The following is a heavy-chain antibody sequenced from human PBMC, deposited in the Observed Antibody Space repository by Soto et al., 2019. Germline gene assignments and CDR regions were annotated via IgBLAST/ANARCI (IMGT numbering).Heavy chain of an antibody. J-gene: IGHJ4*02. CDR3: AYAAHSHDFWSGKRHFDK. Sequence: EVQLLESGGGLVQPGGSLRLSCAASVFTFSSNAMSWVRQAPVKGLEWVSAISGSGGSTYYADSVKGRFTISRDNSKNTMYLKTNELRAEDTAVYYCAYAAHSHDFWSGKRHFDKWGQGTLVTVSS. D-gene: IGHD3-3*01. CDR1: VFTFSSNA. CDR2: ISGSGGST. V-gene: IGHV3-23*01.